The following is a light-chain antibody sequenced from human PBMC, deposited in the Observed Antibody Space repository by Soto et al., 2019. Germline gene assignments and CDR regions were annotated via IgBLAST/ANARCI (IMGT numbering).Light chain of an antibody. CDR1: SSDIGGYDY. Sequence: QSALTQPASVSGSPGQSITMSCTGASSDIGGYDYVSWYQHHPGEAPKLLIYDVTNRPSGVSNRFSASKSGNTASLTISGLQAEDEADYYCSSYTSRNTVVFGGGTKVTVL. CDR2: DVT. J-gene: IGLJ2*01. CDR3: SSYTSRNTVV. V-gene: IGLV2-14*01.